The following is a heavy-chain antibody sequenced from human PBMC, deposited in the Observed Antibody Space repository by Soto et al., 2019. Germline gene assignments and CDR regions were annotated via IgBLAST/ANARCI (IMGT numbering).Heavy chain of an antibody. Sequence: ASVKVSCKASGYTFTSYGISWVRQAPGQGLEWMGWISVYNGNTNYAQKLQGRVTMTTDTSTSTAYMELRSLRSDDTAVYYCAKDYTAVKPKDVWGQGTTVIVSS. D-gene: IGHD4-17*01. CDR1: GYTFTSYG. CDR2: ISVYNGNT. CDR3: AKDYTAVKPKDV. V-gene: IGHV1-18*01. J-gene: IGHJ6*02.